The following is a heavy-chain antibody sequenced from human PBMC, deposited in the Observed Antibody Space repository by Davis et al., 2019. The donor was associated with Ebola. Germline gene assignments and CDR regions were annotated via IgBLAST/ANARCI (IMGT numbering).Heavy chain of an antibody. V-gene: IGHV1-69*04. D-gene: IGHD5-18*01. J-gene: IGHJ3*02. CDR1: GYTFTSYY. CDR3: ARDGHIIQLGI. CDR2: VIPILGIA. Sequence: SVKVSCKASGYTFTSYYMHWVRQAPGQGLEWMGRVIPILGIANYAQKFQGRVTITADKSTSTAYMELSSLRSEDTAVYYCARDGHIIQLGIWGQGTMVTVSS.